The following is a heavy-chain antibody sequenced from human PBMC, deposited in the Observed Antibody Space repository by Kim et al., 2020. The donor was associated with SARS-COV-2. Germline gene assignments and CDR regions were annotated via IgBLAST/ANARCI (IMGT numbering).Heavy chain of an antibody. CDR3: ARGLRRTTVTLAYYYYGMDV. D-gene: IGHD4-17*01. Sequence: SETLSLTCAVYGGSFSGYYWSWIRQPPGKGLEWIGEINHSGSTNYNPSLKSRVTISVDTSKNQFSLKLSSVTAADTAVYYCARGLRRTTVTLAYYYYGMDVWGQGTTVTVSS. CDR1: GGSFSGYY. J-gene: IGHJ6*02. CDR2: INHSGST. V-gene: IGHV4-34*01.